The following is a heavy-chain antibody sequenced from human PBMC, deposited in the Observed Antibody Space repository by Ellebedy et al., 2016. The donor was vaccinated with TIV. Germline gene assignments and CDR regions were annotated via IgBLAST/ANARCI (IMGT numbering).Heavy chain of an antibody. J-gene: IGHJ3*02. Sequence: GGSLRLSCAASGFTFTSYWMTWVRQAPGKGLEWVANINQDGNDKYYVDSLRGRFTISRDNAKNSLYLQMNSLRGDDTAVYYCATDGSYGDYRSPTHAFVMWGRGTVVTVSS. V-gene: IGHV3-7*01. CDR1: GFTFTSYW. CDR3: ATDGSYGDYRSPTHAFVM. D-gene: IGHD3-16*01. CDR2: INQDGNDK.